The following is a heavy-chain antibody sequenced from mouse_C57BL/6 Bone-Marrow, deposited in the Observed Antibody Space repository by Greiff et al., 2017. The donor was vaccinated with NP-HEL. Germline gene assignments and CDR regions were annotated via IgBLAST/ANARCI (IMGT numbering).Heavy chain of an antibody. J-gene: IGHJ2*01. CDR2: ISDGGSYT. D-gene: IGHD2-2*01. V-gene: IGHV5-4*03. CDR1: GFTFSSYA. CDR3: ARWGLPHYFDY. Sequence: EVKLMESGGGLVKPGGSLKLSCAASGFTFSSYAMSWVRQTPEKRLEWVATISDGGSYTCYPDNVKGRFTIARDNAKNNLYLQMSHLKSEDTAMYYCARWGLPHYFDYWGQGTTLTVSS.